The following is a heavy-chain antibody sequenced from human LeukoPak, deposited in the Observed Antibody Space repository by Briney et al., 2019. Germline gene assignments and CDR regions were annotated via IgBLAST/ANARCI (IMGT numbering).Heavy chain of an antibody. J-gene: IGHJ4*02. V-gene: IGHV3-23*01. CDR2: ISGSGGST. D-gene: IGHD3-3*01. CDR1: GFTFSSYA. Sequence: GASLRLSCATSGFTFSSYALSWVRQAPGKGLEWVSAISGSGGSTYYADSVKGRFTISRDNSKNTLYLQMNSLRAEDTAVYYCAKGITILDYWGQGTLVTVSS. CDR3: AKGITILDY.